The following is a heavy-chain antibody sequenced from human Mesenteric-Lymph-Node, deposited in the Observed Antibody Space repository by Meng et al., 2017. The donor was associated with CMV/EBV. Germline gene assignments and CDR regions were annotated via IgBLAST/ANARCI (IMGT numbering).Heavy chain of an antibody. V-gene: IGHV3-30*02. Sequence: GGSLRLSCEASGFIFSTYGMHWVRQAPGKGLEWVSFIRYDGHNKHYVESVKGRFTISRDDSKNTVFLQMDNLKIEDTALYHCAKDREKLSYYFGSGSDPPDYWGQGTLVTVSS. CDR3: AKDREKLSYYFGSGSDPPDY. D-gene: IGHD3-10*01. CDR1: GFIFSTYG. J-gene: IGHJ4*02. CDR2: IRYDGHNK.